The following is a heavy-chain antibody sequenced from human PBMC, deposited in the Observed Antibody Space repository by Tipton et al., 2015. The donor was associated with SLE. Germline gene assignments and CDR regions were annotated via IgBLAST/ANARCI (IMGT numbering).Heavy chain of an antibody. CDR2: IYTSGST. Sequence: TLSLTCTVSGGSISSSSYYWSWIRQPAGKGLEWIGYIYTSGSTNYNPSLKSRVTISVDTSKNQFSLKLSSVTAADTAVYYCARRSSSWDANWGQGTLVTVSS. J-gene: IGHJ4*02. D-gene: IGHD6-13*01. CDR1: GGSISSSSYY. CDR3: ARRSSSWDAN. V-gene: IGHV4-61*09.